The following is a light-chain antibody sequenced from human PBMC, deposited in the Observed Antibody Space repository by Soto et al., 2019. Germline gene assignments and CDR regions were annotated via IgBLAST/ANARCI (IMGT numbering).Light chain of an antibody. CDR1: SSVVGSSNY. J-gene: IGLJ1*01. Sequence: QSALTQPRSVSGSPGQTVTISCTGSSSVVGSSNYMSWYQQHPGEAPKLVIYDVAQRPSGVPDRLSGSRSGKTASLTISGLQPDDEADYYCCSYAGSDTLIFXSGTKVTVL. CDR2: DVA. V-gene: IGLV2-11*01. CDR3: CSYAGSDTLI.